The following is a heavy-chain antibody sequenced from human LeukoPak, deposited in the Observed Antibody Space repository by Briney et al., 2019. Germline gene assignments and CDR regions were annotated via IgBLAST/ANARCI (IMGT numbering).Heavy chain of an antibody. J-gene: IGHJ5*02. V-gene: IGHV1-69*13. Sequence: SVTVSCKASGGTFSSYAISWVRQAPGQGLEWMGGIIPIFGTANYAQKFQGRVTITADESTSTAYMELSSLRSEDTAVYYCATFHDYADDVCWFDPWGQGTLVTVST. CDR1: GGTFSSYA. CDR3: ATFHDYADDVCWFDP. D-gene: IGHD4-17*01. CDR2: IIPIFGTA.